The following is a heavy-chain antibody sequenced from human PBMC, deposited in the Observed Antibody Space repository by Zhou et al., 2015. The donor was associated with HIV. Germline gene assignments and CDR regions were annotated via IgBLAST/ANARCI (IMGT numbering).Heavy chain of an antibody. Sequence: QVQLVQSGAEVKKPGSSVKVSCKASGGTFSRYAISWVRQAPGQGLEWMGGIIPIFDTANYAQKFQGRVTITADESTSTVYMELSSLRSEDTAVYYCAREPSEVSLGYWGQGTLVTVSS. J-gene: IGHJ4*02. V-gene: IGHV1-69*12. CDR3: AREPSEVSLGY. D-gene: IGHD3-22*01. CDR1: GGTFSRYA. CDR2: IIPIFDTA.